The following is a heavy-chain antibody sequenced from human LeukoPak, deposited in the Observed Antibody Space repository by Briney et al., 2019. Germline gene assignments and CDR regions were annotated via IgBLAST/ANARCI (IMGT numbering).Heavy chain of an antibody. CDR1: GFIFSSYA. CDR2: ISYDGSNK. J-gene: IGHJ4*02. CDR3: ARDLYYYDGSGYPVGIFDY. Sequence: GSLRLSCAASGFIFSSYAIHWVRQAPGKGLEWVAVISYDGSNKYYADSVKGRFTISRDNSKNTLFLQMNSLRAEDTAVYYCARDLYYYDGSGYPVGIFDYWGQGTLVTVSS. D-gene: IGHD3-22*01. V-gene: IGHV3-30*04.